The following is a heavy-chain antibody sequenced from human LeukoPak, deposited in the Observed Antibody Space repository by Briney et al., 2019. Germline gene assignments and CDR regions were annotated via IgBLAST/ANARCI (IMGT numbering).Heavy chain of an antibody. CDR3: ATNFMVRGVPNWFDP. D-gene: IGHD3-10*01. J-gene: IGHJ5*02. CDR1: GYSFASYW. Sequence: GESLKISFKGSGYSFASYWIGWVRQMPGKGLEWMGIIYPGDSETRYSPSFQGQVTISADKSISTAFLHWSSLKASDTAMYYCATNFMVRGVPNWFDPWGQGTLVTVSS. CDR2: IYPGDSET. V-gene: IGHV5-51*01.